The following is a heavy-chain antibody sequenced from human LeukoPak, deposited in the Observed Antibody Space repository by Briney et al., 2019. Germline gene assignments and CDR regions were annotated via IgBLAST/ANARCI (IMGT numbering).Heavy chain of an antibody. CDR1: GGSISSSSYY. D-gene: IGHD5-24*01. V-gene: IGHV4-39*07. CDR2: IYHSGST. Sequence: PSETLSLTCTVSGGSISSSSYYWGWIRQPPGKGLEWIGSIYHSGSTYYNPSLKSRVTISVDTSKNQFSLKLSSVTAADTAVYYCARLQAEVYYFDYWGQGTLVTVSS. J-gene: IGHJ4*02. CDR3: ARLQAEVYYFDY.